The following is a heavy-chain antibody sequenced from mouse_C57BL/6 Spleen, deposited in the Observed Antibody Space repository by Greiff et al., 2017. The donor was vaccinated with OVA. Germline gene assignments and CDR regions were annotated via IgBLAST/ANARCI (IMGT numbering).Heavy chain of an antibody. Sequence: DVQLVESEGGLVQPGSSMKLSCTASGFTFSDYYMAWVRQVPEKGLEWVANINYDGSSTYYLDSLKSRFIISRDNAKNILYLQMSSLKSEDTATYYCVRDRGFPYAMDYWGQGTSVTVSS. D-gene: IGHD3-1*01. CDR2: INYDGSST. J-gene: IGHJ4*01. V-gene: IGHV5-16*01. CDR1: GFTFSDYY. CDR3: VRDRGFPYAMDY.